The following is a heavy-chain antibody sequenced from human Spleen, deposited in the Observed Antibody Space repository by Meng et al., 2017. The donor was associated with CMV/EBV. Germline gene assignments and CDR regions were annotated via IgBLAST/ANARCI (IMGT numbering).Heavy chain of an antibody. CDR2: ISGGGVTT. Sequence: GESLKISCTDSGLTFSDYAMSWVRQAPGKGLEWVSVISGGGVTTYSADTVKGRFTISRDNSKNTLHLQMNSLRAEDTAVYYCTNHLEWLLNLQAFEYWGQGTLVTVSS. CDR3: TNHLEWLLNLQAFEY. D-gene: IGHD3-3*01. V-gene: IGHV3-23*01. J-gene: IGHJ4*02. CDR1: GLTFSDYA.